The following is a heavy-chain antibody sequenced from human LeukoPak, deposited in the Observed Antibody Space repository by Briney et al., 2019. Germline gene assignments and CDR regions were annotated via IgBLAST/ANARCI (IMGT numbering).Heavy chain of an antibody. V-gene: IGHV4-59*01. CDR3: ARGAAGYSYG. CDR2: IYYSGST. CDR1: GCSISSYY. D-gene: IGHD5-18*01. Sequence: SETLSLTCTVSGCSISSYYWSWIRQPPGKGLEWIGHIYYSGSTNYNPSLKSRVTISIDTSKNQFSLRLSSVTAADTAVYYCARGAAGYSYGWGQGTLVTVSS. J-gene: IGHJ4*02.